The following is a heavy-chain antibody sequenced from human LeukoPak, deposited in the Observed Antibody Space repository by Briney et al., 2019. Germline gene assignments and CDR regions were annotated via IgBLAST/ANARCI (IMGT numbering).Heavy chain of an antibody. CDR2: IYYSGST. D-gene: IGHD3-3*01. CDR3: ARQGETGDFWSGYFGDSYYYYGMDV. J-gene: IGHJ6*02. V-gene: IGHV4-39*01. CDR1: GGSISSSIYS. Sequence: SETLSLTCTVSGGSISSSIYSWGWIRQPPGKGLEWIGSIYYSGSTYYNPSLKSRVTISVDTSKNQFSLKLSSVTAADTAVYYCARQGETGDFWSGYFGDSYYYYGMDVWGQGTTVTVSS.